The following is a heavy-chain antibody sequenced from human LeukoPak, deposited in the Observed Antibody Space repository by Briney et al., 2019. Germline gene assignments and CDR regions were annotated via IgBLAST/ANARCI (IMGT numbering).Heavy chain of an antibody. V-gene: IGHV3-9*01. CDR3: AKAEGYRSGWYPD. CDR2: ISWNSGDI. D-gene: IGHD6-19*01. Sequence: PGGSLRLSCAASGFTFDDYAMHWVRQTPGKGLEWVSGISWNSGDIGYADSVKGRFTISRDNAKNSVYLQMNSLRAEDTALYYCAKAEGYRSGWYPDRGQGTLVTVSS. J-gene: IGHJ4*02. CDR1: GFTFDDYA.